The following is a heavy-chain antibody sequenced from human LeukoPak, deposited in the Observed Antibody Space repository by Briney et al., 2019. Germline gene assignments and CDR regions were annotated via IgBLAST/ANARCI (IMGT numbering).Heavy chain of an antibody. D-gene: IGHD3-22*01. Sequence: ASVKVSCKASGYTFTSYYMHWVRQAPGQGLEWMGIINPSGGSTGYAQKFQGRVTMTRDTSTSTVYMELSSLRSEDTAVYYCARASRTNYYDSSGPYNWFDPWGQGTLVTVSS. CDR3: ARASRTNYYDSSGPYNWFDP. CDR2: INPSGGST. V-gene: IGHV1-46*01. CDR1: GYTFTSYY. J-gene: IGHJ5*02.